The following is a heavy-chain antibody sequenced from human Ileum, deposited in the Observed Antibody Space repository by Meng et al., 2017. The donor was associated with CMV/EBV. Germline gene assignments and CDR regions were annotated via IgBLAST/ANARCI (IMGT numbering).Heavy chain of an antibody. CDR1: GFTFSNYG. CDR2: IRHDGSDK. J-gene: IGHJ6*02. CDR3: ARDRGYCSSTSCYNYYYGMDV. Sequence: GGSLRLSCAASGFTFSNYGMHWVRQAPGKGLEWVAFIRHDGSDKNYADSVKGRFTISRDNSKNTMYLHMKSLRAEDMAVYYCARDRGYCSSTSCYNYYYGMDVWGQGTTVTGSS. D-gene: IGHD2-2*02. V-gene: IGHV3-30*02.